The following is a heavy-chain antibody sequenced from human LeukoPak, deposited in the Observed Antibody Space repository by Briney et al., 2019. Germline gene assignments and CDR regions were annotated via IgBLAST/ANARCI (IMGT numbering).Heavy chain of an antibody. CDR3: ARGYYYDSSGYPEAFDI. CDR1: GYTFTSYD. CDR2: MNPNSGNT. V-gene: IGHV1-8*01. J-gene: IGHJ3*02. D-gene: IGHD3-22*01. Sequence: ASVKVSCKASGYTFTSYDINWVRQATGQGLEWMGWMNPNSGNTGYAQKFQGRVTMTRNTSISTAYMELSSLRSEDTAVYYCARGYYYDSSGYPEAFDIWGQGTMVTVSS.